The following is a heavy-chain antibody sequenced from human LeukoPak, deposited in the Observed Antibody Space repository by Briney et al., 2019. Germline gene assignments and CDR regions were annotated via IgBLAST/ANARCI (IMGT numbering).Heavy chain of an antibody. CDR2: IYYSGST. D-gene: IGHD2-21*02. V-gene: IGHV4-30-4*08. J-gene: IGHJ5*02. Sequence: PSQTLSLTCTVSGGSISSGDYYWSWIRQPPGKGLEWIGYIYYSGSTYYNPSLKSRVTTSVDTSENQFSLKLSSVTAADTAVYYCARVRGVTDWFDPWGQGTLVTVSS. CDR1: GGSISSGDYY. CDR3: ARVRGVTDWFDP.